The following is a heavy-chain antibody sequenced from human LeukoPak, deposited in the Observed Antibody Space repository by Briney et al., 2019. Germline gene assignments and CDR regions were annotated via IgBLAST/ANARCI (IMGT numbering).Heavy chain of an antibody. J-gene: IGHJ3*02. CDR3: ARESSSSRGAAFDI. V-gene: IGHV4-59*01. D-gene: IGHD6-13*01. CDR2: IYYSGST. CDR1: GGSISSYY. Sequence: SETLSLTYTVSGGSISSYYWSWIRQPPGKGLEWIGYIYYSGSTNYNPSLKSRVTISVDTSKNQFSLKLSSVTAADTAVYYCARESSSSRGAAFDIWGQGTMVTVSS.